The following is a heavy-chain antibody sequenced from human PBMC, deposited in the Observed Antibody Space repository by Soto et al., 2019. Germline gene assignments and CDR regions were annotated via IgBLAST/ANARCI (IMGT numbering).Heavy chain of an antibody. V-gene: IGHV3-9*01. CDR2: ISWNSGNI. CDR1: GFTFDDYA. J-gene: IGHJ4*02. CDR3: AKDWRSDYQQFYSDY. D-gene: IGHD4-17*01. Sequence: SLRLSCAASGFTFDDYAMHWVRQAPGKGLEWVSGISWNSGNIDYADSVKGRFTISRDNAKNSLFLQMNSLRAEDTALYYCAKDWRSDYQQFYSDYWGQGTLVTVSS.